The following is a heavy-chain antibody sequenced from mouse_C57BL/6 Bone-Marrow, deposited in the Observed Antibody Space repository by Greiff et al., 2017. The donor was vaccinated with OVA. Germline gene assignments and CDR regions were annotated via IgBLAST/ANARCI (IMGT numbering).Heavy chain of an antibody. Sequence: QVQLQQSGPALVKPGASVKISCKASGYAFSSSWINWVKQRPGKGLEWSGRIYPGDGDTNYNGKFKGKATLTADKSSSTAYMQHSSLTSEDSAVYCCARGGGRKGYWGQGTTLTVSS. J-gene: IGHJ2*01. CDR2: IYPGDGDT. D-gene: IGHD1-1*02. CDR3: ARGGGRKGY. CDR1: GYAFSSSW. V-gene: IGHV1-82*01.